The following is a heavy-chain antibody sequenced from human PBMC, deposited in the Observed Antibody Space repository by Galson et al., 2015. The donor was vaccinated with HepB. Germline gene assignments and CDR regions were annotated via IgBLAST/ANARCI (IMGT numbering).Heavy chain of an antibody. Sequence: SLRLSCAASGFTFSSYAMSWVRQGSGKGLEWVSANSASGGSTYYADSVKGRFTISRDNSKSSPYLQMNSLRAEDTAVYYCARDALGAPEPGGQGTLVTVSS. V-gene: IGHV3-23*01. J-gene: IGHJ4*02. CDR3: ARDALGAPEP. D-gene: IGHD1-14*01. CDR2: NSASGGST. CDR1: GFTFSSYA.